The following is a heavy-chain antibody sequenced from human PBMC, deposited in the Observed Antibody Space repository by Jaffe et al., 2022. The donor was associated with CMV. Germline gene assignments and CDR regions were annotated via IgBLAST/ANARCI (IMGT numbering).Heavy chain of an antibody. CDR1: GGTFSSYA. CDR2: IIPIFGTA. CDR3: ASPVVPAANGNPAAAPDRSHRWYYYYGMDV. J-gene: IGHJ6*02. Sequence: QVQLVQSGAEVKKPGSSVKVSCKASGGTFSSYAISWVRQAPGQGLEWMGGIIPIFGTANYAQKFQGRVTITADESTSTAYMELSSLRSEDTAVYYCASPVVPAANGNPAAAPDRSHRWYYYYGMDVWGQGTTVTVSS. D-gene: IGHD2-2*01. V-gene: IGHV1-69*01.